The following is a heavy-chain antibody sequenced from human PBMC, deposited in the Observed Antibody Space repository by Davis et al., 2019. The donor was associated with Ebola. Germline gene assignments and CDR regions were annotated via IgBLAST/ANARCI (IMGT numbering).Heavy chain of an antibody. CDR1: GFTFSSYS. Sequence: GESLKISCAASGFTFSSYSMNWVRQAPGKGLEWVSAISGSGGSTYYADSVKGRFTISRDNSKNTLYLQMNSLRAEDTAVYYCAKGPYSSTWRDWFDPWGQGTLVTVSS. D-gene: IGHD6-13*01. CDR3: AKGPYSSTWRDWFDP. J-gene: IGHJ5*02. CDR2: ISGSGGST. V-gene: IGHV3-23*01.